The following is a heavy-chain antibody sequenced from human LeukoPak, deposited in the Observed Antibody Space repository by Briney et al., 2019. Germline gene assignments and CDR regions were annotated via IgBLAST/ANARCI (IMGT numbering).Heavy chain of an antibody. Sequence: GGSLRFSCAASGFSFSTCNMNWVRQAPGKGLEWVSFITSGSDTINYADSVKGRFTVSRDNARNSLYLQMNSLRAEDTAVYSCARDVGIPSAAPDYYYYYYMDVWGIGTTVTVSS. D-gene: IGHD6-25*01. CDR3: ARDVGIPSAAPDYYYYYYMDV. CDR1: GFSFSTCN. J-gene: IGHJ6*03. V-gene: IGHV3-48*04. CDR2: ITSGSDTI.